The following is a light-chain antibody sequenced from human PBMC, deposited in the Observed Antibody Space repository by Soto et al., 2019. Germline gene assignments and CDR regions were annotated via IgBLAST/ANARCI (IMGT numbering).Light chain of an antibody. CDR1: SSDVGAYNY. Sequence: QSVLTQPASVSGSPGQSITISCTGTSSDVGAYNYVSWYQQHPGKAPKLMIYDVSNRLSGISNRFSGSKSGNTASLTISGLQAEDEADYYCSSYTSSSTYVFGTGTKLTVL. CDR3: SSYTSSSTYV. V-gene: IGLV2-14*01. J-gene: IGLJ1*01. CDR2: DVS.